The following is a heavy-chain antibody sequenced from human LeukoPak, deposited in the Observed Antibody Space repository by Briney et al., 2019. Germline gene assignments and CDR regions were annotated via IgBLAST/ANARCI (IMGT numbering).Heavy chain of an antibody. CDR3: AREETTVVTPGSAFDI. CDR1: GFTFSSYE. J-gene: IGHJ3*02. V-gene: IGHV3-48*03. CDR2: ISSSGSTI. Sequence: PGGSLRLSCAASGFTFSSYEMNWVRQAPGKGLEWVSYISSSGSTIYYADSVKGRFTISRDNAKNSLYLQMNSLRAQDTAVYYCAREETTVVTPGSAFDIWGQGTMVTVSS. D-gene: IGHD4-23*01.